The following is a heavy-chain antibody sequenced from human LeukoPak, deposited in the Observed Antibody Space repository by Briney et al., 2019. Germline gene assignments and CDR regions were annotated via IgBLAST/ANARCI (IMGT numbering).Heavy chain of an antibody. D-gene: IGHD2-15*01. V-gene: IGHV4-39*01. CDR1: GGSISSSTYY. CDR3: ATHLGYCSGGTCYFDY. CDR2: MYYSGST. Sequence: SETLSLTCIVSGGSISSSTYYWGWIRQPPGKGLEWIGSMYYSGSTYYNPSLKSRVTISEDTSKNQLSLKLSSVTAADTAVYYCATHLGYCSGGTCYFDYWGQGTLVTVSS. J-gene: IGHJ4*02.